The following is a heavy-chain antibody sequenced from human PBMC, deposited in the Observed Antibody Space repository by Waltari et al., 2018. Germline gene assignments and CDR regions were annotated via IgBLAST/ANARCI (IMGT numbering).Heavy chain of an antibody. D-gene: IGHD6-13*01. V-gene: IGHV4-59*01. J-gene: IGHJ3*02. CDR2: IYYSGST. Sequence: QVQLQESGPGLVKPSETLSLTCTVSGGSISSYYWSWIRQPPGKGLEWIGYIYYSGSTNYNPALKSRVTISVDTSKNQFSLKLSSVTAADTAVYYCARDGRHSSSWSWGDAFDIWGQGTMVTVSS. CDR3: ARDGRHSSSWSWGDAFDI. CDR1: GGSISSYY.